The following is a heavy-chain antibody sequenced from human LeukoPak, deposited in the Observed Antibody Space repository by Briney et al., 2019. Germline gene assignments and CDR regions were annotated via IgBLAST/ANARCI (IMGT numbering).Heavy chain of an antibody. CDR1: GFTFSSYA. V-gene: IGHV3-23*01. Sequence: GGSLRLSCAASGFTFSSYAMSWVRQAPGKGLEWVSAISGSGDNTYYADSVKGRFTISRDNSKNTLYLQMNSLRAEDMAVYYCARRAGGYSHPYDYWGQGILVTVSS. CDR3: ARRAGGYSHPYDY. J-gene: IGHJ4*02. D-gene: IGHD4-23*01. CDR2: ISGSGDNT.